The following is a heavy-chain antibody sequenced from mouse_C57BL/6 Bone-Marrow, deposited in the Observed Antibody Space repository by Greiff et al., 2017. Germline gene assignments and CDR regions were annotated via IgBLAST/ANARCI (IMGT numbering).Heavy chain of an antibody. J-gene: IGHJ3*01. Sequence: QVQLMQSGAGLARPGASVKLSCTASGFTFTSYGMSWVRQTPEQGLEWVGEICRRSGTTYYTDTLKGRATLTAAKSSSTAFMEVRSLRSEDSAIYFCAMPLYAGDPAWFAYWGQGTLVTVSA. D-gene: IGHD2-3*01. CDR3: AMPLYAGDPAWFAY. V-gene: IGHV1-81*01. CDR1: GFTFTSYG. CDR2: ICRRSGTT.